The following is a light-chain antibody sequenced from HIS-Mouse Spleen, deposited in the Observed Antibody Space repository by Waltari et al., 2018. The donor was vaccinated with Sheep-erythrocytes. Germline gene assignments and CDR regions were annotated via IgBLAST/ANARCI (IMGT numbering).Light chain of an antibody. V-gene: IGLV2-14*03. CDR2: DVM. J-gene: IGLJ1*01. Sequence: QFALTQPASVSGSPGQSITISCTGTSSDVGGYNYVSWYQQHPGKAPKLIIYDVMNRPSGVSNRFSGSKSGNTASLTISGLQAEDEADYYCSSYTSSSTLDVFGTGTKVTVL. CDR1: SSDVGGYNY. CDR3: SSYTSSSTLDV.